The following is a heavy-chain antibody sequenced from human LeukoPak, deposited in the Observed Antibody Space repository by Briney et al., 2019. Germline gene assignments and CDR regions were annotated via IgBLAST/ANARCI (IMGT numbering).Heavy chain of an antibody. Sequence: ESGPTLVKPTQTLTLTCSFSGFSVNSSKVGVGWIRQSPGKAPEWLALILWDDDKRYSPSLKSRLSITKDTSKNQVVLTMTNMDPVDTGTYYCAHRRGLYCYPTNCPRWFYPWGQGTLVTVSS. J-gene: IGHJ5*02. CDR1: GFSVNSSKVG. D-gene: IGHD2-2*01. CDR3: AHRRGLYCYPTNCPRWFYP. V-gene: IGHV2-5*02. CDR2: ILWDDDK.